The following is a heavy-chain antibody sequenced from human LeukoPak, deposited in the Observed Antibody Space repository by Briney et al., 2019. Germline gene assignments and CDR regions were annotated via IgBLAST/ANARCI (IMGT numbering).Heavy chain of an antibody. CDR1: GFIFSNYA. CDR3: AKESGSTPSYNWFDP. J-gene: IGHJ5*02. CDR2: ISDNGALT. V-gene: IGHV3-23*01. D-gene: IGHD2-2*01. Sequence: GGSLRLSCAASGFIFSNYAMTWVRQVPGKGLECVSGISDNGALTYYADSVKGRFTISRDNSKNTVYLLMSSLRAEDTAIYYCAKESGSTPSYNWFDPWGQGTLVTVSS.